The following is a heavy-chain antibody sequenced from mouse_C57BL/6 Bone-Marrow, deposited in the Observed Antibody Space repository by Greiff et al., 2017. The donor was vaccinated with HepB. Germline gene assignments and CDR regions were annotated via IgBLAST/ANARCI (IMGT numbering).Heavy chain of an antibody. CDR1: GYTFTDYY. V-gene: IGHV1-26*01. CDR3: LTMVTRTFYWYFDV. CDR2: INPNNGGT. Sequence: VQLQHSGPELVKPGASVKISCKASGYTFTDYYMNWVKQSHGKSLEWIGDINPNNGGTSYNQKFKGKATLTVDKSSIPAYMELRSLTSEDSAVYYCLTMVTRTFYWYFDVWGTGTTVTVSS. D-gene: IGHD2-1*01. J-gene: IGHJ1*03.